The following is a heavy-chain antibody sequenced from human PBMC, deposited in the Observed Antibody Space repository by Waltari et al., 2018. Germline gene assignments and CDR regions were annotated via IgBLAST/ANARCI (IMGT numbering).Heavy chain of an antibody. CDR2: INDSGRT. J-gene: IGHJ6*03. V-gene: IGHV4-34*02. Sequence: QVQLQQWCAGLLKPSETMSLSCDVSGGYLSGSHWTWIRQPPGKGLEWIGEINDSGRTTYNPSLESRVTVSIDTANNQFSLRVRSVTAADTAVYYCARVFGYYYYYMDVWGKGTTVTISS. CDR1: GGYLSGSH. CDR3: ARVFGYYYYYMDV. D-gene: IGHD3-3*01.